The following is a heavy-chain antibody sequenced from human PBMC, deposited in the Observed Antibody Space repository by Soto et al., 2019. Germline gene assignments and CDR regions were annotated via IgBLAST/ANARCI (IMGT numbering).Heavy chain of an antibody. CDR2: IKRKSDGGTT. D-gene: IGHD3-3*01. CDR1: GFTFSNVA. J-gene: IGHJ4*02. CDR3: VTVAYYERS. V-gene: IGHV3-15*07. Sequence: EVQLVESGGGLVNPGGSLGLSCRASGFTFSNVAMYWVRQAAGKGLEWVGSIKRKSDGGTTDYAAPVKGRFTISRDDSQSTLYLQMHSLKIEYTAVYYCVTVAYYERSGGQGTLVTVSS.